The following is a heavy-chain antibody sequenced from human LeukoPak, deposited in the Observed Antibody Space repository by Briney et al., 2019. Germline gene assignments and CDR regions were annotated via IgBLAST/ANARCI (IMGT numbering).Heavy chain of an antibody. CDR2: ISAYNGNT. CDR1: GYTVTSYG. Sequence: ASVKVSCKASGYTVTSYGISWVRQAPGQGLEWMGWISAYNGNTNYAQKLQGRVTMTTDTSTSTAYMELRSLRSDDTAVYYCARASPFYYYDSSGSPNFDYWGQGTLVTVSS. D-gene: IGHD3-22*01. V-gene: IGHV1-18*01. J-gene: IGHJ4*02. CDR3: ARASPFYYYDSSGSPNFDY.